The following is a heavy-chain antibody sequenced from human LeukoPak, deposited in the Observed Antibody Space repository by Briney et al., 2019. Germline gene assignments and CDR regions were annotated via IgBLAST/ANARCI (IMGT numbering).Heavy chain of an antibody. D-gene: IGHD1-26*01. J-gene: IGHJ4*02. CDR1: GFTFSTYG. Sequence: GGSLRLSCAASGFTFSTYGMHWVRQAPGKGLECVAFIRYDGTNKYSADSVKGRFTISRDNSKNTLYLQMNSLRAEDTAVYYCAKDRGSLVVDYWGQGTLVTVSS. V-gene: IGHV3-30*02. CDR3: AKDRGSLVVDY. CDR2: IRYDGTNK.